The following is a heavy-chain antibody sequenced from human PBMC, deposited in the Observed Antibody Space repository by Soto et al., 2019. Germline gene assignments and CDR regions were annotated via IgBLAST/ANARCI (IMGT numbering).Heavy chain of an antibody. CDR2: IKQDGSEK. D-gene: IGHD3-10*01. V-gene: IGHV3-7*05. CDR3: ARDPYLITMVRGALFDY. Sequence: EVQLVESGGGLVQPGGSLRLSCAASGFTFSSYWMSWVRQAPGKGLXXVANIKQDGSEKYYVDSVKGRFTISRDNAKNSLYLQMNSLRAEDTAVYYCARDPYLITMVRGALFDYWGQGTLVTVSS. J-gene: IGHJ4*02. CDR1: GFTFSSYW.